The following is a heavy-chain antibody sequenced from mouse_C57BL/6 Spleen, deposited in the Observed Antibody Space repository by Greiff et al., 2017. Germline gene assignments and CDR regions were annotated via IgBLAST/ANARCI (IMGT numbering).Heavy chain of an antibody. CDR3: AHYYGSSY. D-gene: IGHD1-1*01. CDR2: IYPRSGNT. Sequence: QVQLQQSGAELARPGASVKLSCKASGYTFTSYGISWVKQRTGQGLEWIGEIYPRSGNTYYNEKFKGKATLTADKSSSTAYMELRSLTSEDSAVYFCAHYYGSSYWGQGTTLTVSS. J-gene: IGHJ2*01. V-gene: IGHV1-81*01. CDR1: GYTFTSYG.